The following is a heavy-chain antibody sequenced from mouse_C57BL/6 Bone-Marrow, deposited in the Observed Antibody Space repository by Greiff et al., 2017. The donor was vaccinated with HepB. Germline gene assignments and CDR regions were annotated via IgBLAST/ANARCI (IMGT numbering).Heavy chain of an antibody. Sequence: VQLKESGPGLVKPSQSLSLTCSVPGYSITSGYYWNWIRQFPGNKLEWMGYISYDGSNNYNPSLKNRISITRDTSKNQFFLKLNSVTTEDTATYYCARDTTVVLDYWGQGTTLTVSS. J-gene: IGHJ2*01. CDR2: ISYDGSN. CDR1: GYSITSGYY. D-gene: IGHD1-1*01. CDR3: ARDTTVVLDY. V-gene: IGHV3-6*01.